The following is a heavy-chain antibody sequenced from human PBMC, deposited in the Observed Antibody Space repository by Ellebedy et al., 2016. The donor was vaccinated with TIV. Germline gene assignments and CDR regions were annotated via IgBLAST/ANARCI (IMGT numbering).Heavy chain of an antibody. V-gene: IGHV1-2*02. D-gene: IGHD2-15*01. CDR1: GYTFTGYY. CDR2: INPNSGGT. CDR3: ARGYCSGGSCLGSDYYYGMDV. Sequence: ASVKVSCKASGYTFTGYYMHWVRQAPGQGLEWMGWINPNSGGTNYAQKFQGRVTMTRDTSISTAYVELSRLRSDDTAVYYCARGYCSGGSCLGSDYYYGMDVWGQGTTVTVSS. J-gene: IGHJ6*02.